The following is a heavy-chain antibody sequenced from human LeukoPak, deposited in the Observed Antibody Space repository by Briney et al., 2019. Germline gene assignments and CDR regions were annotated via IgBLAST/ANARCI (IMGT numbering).Heavy chain of an antibody. CDR2: IKQDGTEK. CDR3: ASSFMVRGVIEDY. CDR1: GFTFTTYW. J-gene: IGHJ4*02. D-gene: IGHD3-10*01. V-gene: IGHV3-7*01. Sequence: GESLRLSCAASGFTFTTYWMSWVRQAPGKGLEWVANIKQDGTEKYYVDSVKGRFTISRDNAKNSLYLQMNSLRVEDTAVYYCASSFMVRGVIEDYWGQGTLVTVSS.